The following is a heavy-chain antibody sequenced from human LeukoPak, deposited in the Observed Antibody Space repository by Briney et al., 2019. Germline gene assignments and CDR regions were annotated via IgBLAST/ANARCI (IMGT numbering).Heavy chain of an antibody. CDR2: INWNGGST. J-gene: IGHJ4*02. CDR3: ARAPMTTVTTIDY. D-gene: IGHD4-17*01. Sequence: GGSLRLSCAASGFTFDDFGMSWVRQGPGKGLEWVSGINWNGGSTGYAGSVKGRFTISRDNAKKSLYLQMNSLRAEDTALYYCARAPMTTVTTIDYWGQGTLVTVSS. V-gene: IGHV3-20*04. CDR1: GFTFDDFG.